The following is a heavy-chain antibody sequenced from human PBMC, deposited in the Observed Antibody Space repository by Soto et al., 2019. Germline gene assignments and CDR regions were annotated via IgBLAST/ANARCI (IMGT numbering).Heavy chain of an antibody. V-gene: IGHV3-23*01. CDR3: VKERSGHSYADS. Sequence: GGSLRLSCAASGFTFSRHGMSWVRQAPGKGLEWVSTIDSSGTQTHYADSVKGRFTISRDNSWSTVDLQMNSLRAEDSAVYYCVKERSGHSYADSWGQGTLVTVSS. D-gene: IGHD5-18*01. CDR2: IDSSGTQT. CDR1: GFTFSRHG. J-gene: IGHJ4*02.